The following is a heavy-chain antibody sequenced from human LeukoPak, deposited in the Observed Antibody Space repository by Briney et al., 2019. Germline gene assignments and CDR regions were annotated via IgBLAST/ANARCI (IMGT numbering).Heavy chain of an antibody. V-gene: IGHV3-23*01. D-gene: IGHD4/OR15-4a*01. Sequence: GGSLRLSCAASGFTFSSYAMSRVRQAPGKGLEWVSAISGSGGSTYYADSVKGRFTIPRDNSKNTLYLQMNSLRAEDTAVYYCAKDLLGLTSFDYWGQGTLVTVSS. CDR1: GFTFSSYA. CDR3: AKDLLGLTSFDY. J-gene: IGHJ4*02. CDR2: ISGSGGST.